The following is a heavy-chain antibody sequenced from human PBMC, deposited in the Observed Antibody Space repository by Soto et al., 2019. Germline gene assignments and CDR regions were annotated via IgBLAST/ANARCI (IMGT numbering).Heavy chain of an antibody. V-gene: IGHV3-23*01. D-gene: IGHD3-16*02. CDR3: AKDRDYDYVWGSYRGGLDY. J-gene: IGHJ4*02. Sequence: GGSLRLSCAASGFTFSSYAMSWVRQAPGKGLEWVSAISGSGGSTYYADSVKGRFTISRDNSKNTLYLQMNSLRAEDTAVYYCAKDRDYDYVWGSYRGGLDYWGQGTLVTVSS. CDR1: GFTFSSYA. CDR2: ISGSGGST.